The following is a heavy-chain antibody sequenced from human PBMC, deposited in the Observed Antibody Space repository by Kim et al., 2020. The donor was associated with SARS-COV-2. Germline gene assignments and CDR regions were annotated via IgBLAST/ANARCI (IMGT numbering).Heavy chain of an antibody. CDR2: INTNTGNP. D-gene: IGHD2-21*02. CDR3: ARVAYCGGDCSRYFDL. CDR1: GYTFTSYA. V-gene: IGHV7-4-1*02. Sequence: ASVKVSCKASGYTFTSYAMNWVRQAPGQGLEWMGWINTNTGNPTYAQGFTGRFVFSLDTSVSTAYLQISSLKAEGTAVYYCARVAYCGGDCSRYFDLWGRGTLVTVSS. J-gene: IGHJ2*01.